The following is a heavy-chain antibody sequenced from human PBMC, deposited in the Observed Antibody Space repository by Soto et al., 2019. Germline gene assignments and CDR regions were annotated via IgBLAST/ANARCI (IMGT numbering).Heavy chain of an antibody. D-gene: IGHD3-22*01. CDR3: ARVASPYYYDSSGYYKN. Sequence: VAVIWYDGSNKYYADSVKGRFTISRDNSKNTLYLQMNSLRAEDTAVYYCARVASPYYYDSSGYYKNWGQGTLVTVSS. V-gene: IGHV3-33*01. CDR2: IWYDGSNK. J-gene: IGHJ4*02.